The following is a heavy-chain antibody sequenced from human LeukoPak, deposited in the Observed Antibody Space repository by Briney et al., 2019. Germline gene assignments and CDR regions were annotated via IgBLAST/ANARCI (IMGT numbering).Heavy chain of an antibody. D-gene: IGHD1-1*01. CDR3: ATEGGEAGTIDY. CDR2: FDPEDGET. Sequence: ASVKVSCKVSGYTLTELSMHWVRQAPGKGLEWMGGFDPEDGETIYAQKFQGRVTMTEDTSTDTAYMELSSLRSEDTAVYYCATEGGEAGTIDYWGQGTLVTVSS. V-gene: IGHV1-24*01. J-gene: IGHJ4*02. CDR1: GYTLTELS.